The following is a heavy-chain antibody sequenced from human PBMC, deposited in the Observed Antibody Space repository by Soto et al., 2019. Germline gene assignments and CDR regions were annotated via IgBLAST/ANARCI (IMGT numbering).Heavy chain of an antibody. CDR2: ISYDGSNK. Sequence: QVQLVESGGGVVQPGRSLRLSCAASGFTFSSYGMHWVRQAPGKGLEWVAVISYDGSNKYYADSVKGRFTISRDNSKNTLYLQMNSLSAEDTAVYYCAKDRTSSSWTFDYWGQGTLVTVSS. CDR1: GFTFSSYG. CDR3: AKDRTSSSWTFDY. D-gene: IGHD6-13*01. J-gene: IGHJ4*02. V-gene: IGHV3-30*18.